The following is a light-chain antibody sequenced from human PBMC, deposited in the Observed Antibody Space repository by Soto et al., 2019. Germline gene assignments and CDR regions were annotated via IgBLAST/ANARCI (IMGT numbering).Light chain of an antibody. CDR2: GAS. CDR3: QQYGSSPVT. CDR1: QSVSSSY. Sequence: EIVLTQSPGTLSLSPGERATLSCRARQSVSSSYLAWYQQKPGQAPRLLIYGASSRATGIPDRFSGSGSGTDFTLTISRLEPEDFAVYYCQQYGSSPVTFGPGTKVDIK. J-gene: IGKJ3*01. V-gene: IGKV3-20*01.